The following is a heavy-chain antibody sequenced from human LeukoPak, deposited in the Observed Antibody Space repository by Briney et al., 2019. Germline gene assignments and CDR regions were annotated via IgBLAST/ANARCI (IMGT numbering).Heavy chain of an antibody. V-gene: IGHV3-15*01. J-gene: IGHJ6*02. D-gene: IGHD3-22*01. Sequence: SLRLSCASSGFTFRNAWMTWVRQAPGKGVEWGGRIRSKSEGGTTDYTATVKGRFTISRADSKNTLYLQMNSLRAEDTAVYYCARGSGLVVRGDDMDVWGQGTTVTVFS. CDR3: ARGSGLVVRGDDMDV. CDR2: IRSKSEGGTT. CDR1: GFTFRNAW.